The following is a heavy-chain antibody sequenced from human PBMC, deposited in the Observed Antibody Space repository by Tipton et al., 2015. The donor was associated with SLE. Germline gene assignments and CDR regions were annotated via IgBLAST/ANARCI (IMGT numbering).Heavy chain of an antibody. J-gene: IGHJ5*02. V-gene: IGHV4-61*02. CDR2: MFSSGDT. D-gene: IGHD2-15*01. CDR1: GASIKSGSYF. Sequence: TLSLTCTVSGASIKSGSYFWTWIRQPAGKGLEWIGRMFSSGDTNYNPSLKSRLTLSVDTSKNQFSLTVNSVTAADTAVYYCARDGRGYCDNSGCSEYNWFDPWGQGTLVTVSS. CDR3: ARDGRGYCDNSGCSEYNWFDP.